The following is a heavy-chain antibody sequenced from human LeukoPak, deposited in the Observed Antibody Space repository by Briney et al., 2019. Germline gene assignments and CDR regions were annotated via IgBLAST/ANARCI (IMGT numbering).Heavy chain of an antibody. CDR1: VYTFTGYY. Sequence: GASVKVSCKASVYTFTGYYMHWVRQAPGQGLEWMGWINPNSGGTNYAQKFQGWVTMTRDTSISTAYMQLSRLRSDDTAVYYCAREPLSRSGYHDYWGQGTLVTVSS. V-gene: IGHV1-2*04. CDR3: AREPLSRSGYHDY. D-gene: IGHD3-22*01. J-gene: IGHJ4*02. CDR2: INPNSGGT.